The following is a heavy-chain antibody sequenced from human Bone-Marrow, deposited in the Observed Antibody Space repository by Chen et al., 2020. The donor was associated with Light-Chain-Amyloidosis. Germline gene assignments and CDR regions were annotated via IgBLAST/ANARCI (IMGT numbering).Heavy chain of an antibody. CDR3: ARRRDGYNFDY. V-gene: IGHV5-51*01. CDR2: IYPDDSDA. CDR1: GYTFHNYW. J-gene: IGHJ4*02. D-gene: IGHD5-12*01. Sequence: EVQLEQSGPEVKKPGESLKISCKGSGYTFHNYWIGWVRQMPGKGLEWMGVIYPDDSDARYNPSFEVQVTISADKSITTAYLQWRSLKASDTAMYYCARRRDGYNFDYWGQGTLVTVSS.